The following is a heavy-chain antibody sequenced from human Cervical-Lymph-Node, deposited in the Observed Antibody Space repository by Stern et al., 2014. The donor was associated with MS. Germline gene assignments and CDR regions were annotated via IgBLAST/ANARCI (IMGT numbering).Heavy chain of an antibody. D-gene: IGHD2-2*01. V-gene: IGHV3-73*01. CDR3: TRLGAYCSSTSCYWYYGKDV. CDR2: IRSKANNYAT. J-gene: IGHJ6*02. CDR1: GFSFSGSA. Sequence: EVQLVESGGGLVQPGGSLKLSCAASGFSFSGSAMHWVRQASGKGLAWVGRIRSKANNYATVYAASVKGRFTISRDDSKNTAYLQMNSLKTEDTAVYYCTRLGAYCSSTSCYWYYGKDVWGQGTTVTVSS.